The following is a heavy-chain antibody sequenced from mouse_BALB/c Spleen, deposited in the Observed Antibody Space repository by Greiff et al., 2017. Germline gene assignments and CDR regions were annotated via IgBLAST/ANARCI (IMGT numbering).Heavy chain of an antibody. Sequence: VQLQQSGAELAKPGASVKMSCKASGYTFTSYWMHWVKQRPGQGLEWIGYINPSTGYTEYNQKFKDKATLTADKSSSTAYMQLSSLTSEDSAVYYCARRGSYYGNYVWFAYWGQGTLVTVSA. CDR2: INPSTGYT. D-gene: IGHD2-10*01. J-gene: IGHJ3*01. V-gene: IGHV1-7*01. CDR1: GYTFTSYW. CDR3: ARRGSYYGNYVWFAY.